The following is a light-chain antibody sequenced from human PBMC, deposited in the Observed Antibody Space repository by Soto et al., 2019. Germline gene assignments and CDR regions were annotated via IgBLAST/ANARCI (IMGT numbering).Light chain of an antibody. V-gene: IGLV1-44*01. CDR1: NSNIGKNP. Sequence: QSVLTQPPSASGTPGQRVTISCSGSNSNIGKNPVNWYQQLPGTAPKLLIYDNNHRPSGVPDRFSGSKSGTSASLAISGLQSEDEADYYCAAWDDSLNGLFGGGTQLTVL. CDR3: AAWDDSLNGL. CDR2: DNN. J-gene: IGLJ3*02.